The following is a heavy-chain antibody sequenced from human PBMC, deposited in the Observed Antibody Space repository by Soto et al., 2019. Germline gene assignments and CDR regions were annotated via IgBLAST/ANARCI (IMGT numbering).Heavy chain of an antibody. J-gene: IGHJ6*02. CDR2: IIPISGTA. V-gene: IGHV1-69*01. CDR1: GGTFSNYA. Sequence: QVQLVQSGAEVKKPGSSVKVSCKASGGTFSNYAISWVRQAPGQGLEWMGGIIPISGTANHAQKFQGRVTITAGESTSTAYMELSRLRSEDTAVYYCARSQGSSTSLEIYYYYYYGMDVWGQGTTVTVSS. CDR3: ARSQGSSTSLEIYYYYYYGMDV. D-gene: IGHD2-2*01.